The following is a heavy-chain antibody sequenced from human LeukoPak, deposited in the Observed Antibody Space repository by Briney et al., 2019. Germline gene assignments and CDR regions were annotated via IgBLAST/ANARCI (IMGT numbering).Heavy chain of an antibody. CDR2: IKSNAEGGAT. D-gene: IGHD1/OR15-1a*01. Sequence: GGSLRLSCATSGFTFSNAWMSWVRQAPGRGLEWVGRIKSNAEGGATDYAAPVKGRFTISRDDSKNTLYLQMNSLTTEDTALYYCAAGTGRTDFDYWGQGTLVTVSS. V-gene: IGHV3-15*01. CDR1: GFTFSNAW. CDR3: AAGTGRTDFDY. J-gene: IGHJ4*02.